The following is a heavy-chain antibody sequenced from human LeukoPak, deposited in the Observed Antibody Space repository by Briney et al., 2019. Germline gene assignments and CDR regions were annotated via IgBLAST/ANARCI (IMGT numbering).Heavy chain of an antibody. CDR3: ARETNRYDFWSGYSGPEYFQH. Sequence: SQTLSLTCTVSGGSISSGGYYWSWIRQPPGKGLEWIGYIYHSGSTYYHPSLKSRVTISVDRSKNQFSLKLSSVTAADTAVYYCARETNRYDFWSGYSGPEYFQHWGQGTLVTVSS. V-gene: IGHV4-30-2*01. D-gene: IGHD3-3*01. J-gene: IGHJ1*01. CDR2: IYHSGST. CDR1: GGSISSGGYY.